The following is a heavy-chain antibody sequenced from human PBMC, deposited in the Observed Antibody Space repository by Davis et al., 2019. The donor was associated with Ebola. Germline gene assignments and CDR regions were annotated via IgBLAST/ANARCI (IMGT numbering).Heavy chain of an antibody. V-gene: IGHV3-15*01. CDR3: TTDQYYYDSSGYYYFDY. Sequence: GESLKISCAASGFTFSNAWMSWVRQAPGKGLEWVGRIKSKTDGGTTDYAAPVKGRFTISRDDSKNTLYLQMNSLKTEDTAVYYCTTDQYYYDSSGYYYFDYWGQGTLVTVSS. D-gene: IGHD3-22*01. CDR2: IKSKTDGGTT. CDR1: GFTFSNAW. J-gene: IGHJ4*02.